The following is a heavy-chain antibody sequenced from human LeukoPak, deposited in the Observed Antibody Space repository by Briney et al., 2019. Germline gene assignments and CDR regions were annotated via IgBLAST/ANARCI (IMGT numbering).Heavy chain of an antibody. J-gene: IGHJ4*02. CDR2: IYHSGNA. V-gene: IGHV4-61*01. D-gene: IGHD3-22*01. Sequence: SETLSLTCTVSGGSVSSGSSFWSWIRQPPGKGLEWIGYIYHSGNANYNPSLKSRVTISVDTSKSQLSLKLNSVTAADTAVYYCARDRNYYDSSGYYFANWGQGTLVTVSS. CDR3: ARDRNYYDSSGYYFAN. CDR1: GGSVSSGSSF.